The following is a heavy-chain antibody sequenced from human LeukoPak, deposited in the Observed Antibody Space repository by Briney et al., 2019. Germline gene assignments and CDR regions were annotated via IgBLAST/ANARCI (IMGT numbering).Heavy chain of an antibody. V-gene: IGHV4-30-4*08. CDR2: IYYSGST. CDR3: ARDRQQLVRGDYFDY. J-gene: IGHJ4*02. D-gene: IGHD6-13*01. CDR1: DGSISSGDYY. Sequence: SETLSLTCTVSDGSISSGDYYWSWIRQPPGKGLEWIGYIYYSGSTSYNPSLKSRVTISVDTSKNQFSLKLSSVTAADTAVYYCARDRQQLVRGDYFDYWGQGTLVTVSS.